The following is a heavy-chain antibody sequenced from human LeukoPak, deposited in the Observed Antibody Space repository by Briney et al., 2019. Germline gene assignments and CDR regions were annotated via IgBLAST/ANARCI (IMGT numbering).Heavy chain of an antibody. CDR2: ISAYNGNT. D-gene: IGHD6-13*01. CDR1: GYTFTSYG. Sequence: ASVKVSCKASGYTFTSYGISWVRQAPGQGLEWMGWISAYNGNTNYAQKLQGRVTMTTDTSTSTAYMELRSLRSDDTAVYYCARDFLPYSSSLRPFDYWGQGTLVTVSS. V-gene: IGHV1-18*01. CDR3: ARDFLPYSSSLRPFDY. J-gene: IGHJ4*02.